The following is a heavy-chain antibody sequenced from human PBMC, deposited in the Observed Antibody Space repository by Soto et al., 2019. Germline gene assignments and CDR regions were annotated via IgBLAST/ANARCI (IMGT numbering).Heavy chain of an antibody. CDR3: ARVVVITTDYYYYGMDV. J-gene: IGHJ6*04. D-gene: IGHD3-22*01. Sequence: ASVKVSCKASGYTFTSYGISWVRQAPGQGLEWMGWISAYNGNTNYAQKLQGRVTMTTDTSTSTAYMELRSLRSDDTAVYYCARVVVITTDYYYYGMDVWGKGTTVTVSS. CDR2: ISAYNGNT. CDR1: GYTFTSYG. V-gene: IGHV1-18*01.